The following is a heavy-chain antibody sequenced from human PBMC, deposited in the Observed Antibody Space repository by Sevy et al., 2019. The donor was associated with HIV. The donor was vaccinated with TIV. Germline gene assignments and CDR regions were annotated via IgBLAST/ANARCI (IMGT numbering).Heavy chain of an antibody. CDR2: IYSGGST. V-gene: IGHV3-66*02. CDR1: GFTVSSNY. D-gene: IGHD5-12*01. CDR3: ARVRSGYDLMGVLYFDY. Sequence: GGSLRLSCAASGFTVSSNYMSWVRQAPGKGLEWVSVIYSGGSTYYADSVKGRFTISRDNPKNTLYLQMNSLRAEDTAVYYCARVRSGYDLMGVLYFDYWGQEPWSPSPQ. J-gene: IGHJ4*01.